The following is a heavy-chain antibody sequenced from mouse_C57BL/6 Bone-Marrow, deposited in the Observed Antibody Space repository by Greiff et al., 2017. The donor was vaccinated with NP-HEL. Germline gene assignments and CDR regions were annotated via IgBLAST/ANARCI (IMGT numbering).Heavy chain of an antibody. CDR1: GFSLTSYG. D-gene: IGHD1-2*01. V-gene: IGHV2-2*01. CDR3: AREGITTAYFDY. CDR2: RWSGGRT. J-gene: IGHJ2*01. Sequence: QVQLQQSGPGLVQPSQSLSITCTVSGFSLTSYGVHWVRQSPGKGLEWLGVRWSGGRTDYNAAFISRLSISKDNSKSQVFFKMNRLQADDTAIYYCAREGITTAYFDYWGQGTTLTVSS.